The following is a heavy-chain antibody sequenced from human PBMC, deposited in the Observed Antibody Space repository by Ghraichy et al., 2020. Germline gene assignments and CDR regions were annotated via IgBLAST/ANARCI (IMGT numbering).Heavy chain of an antibody. CDR1: GGSFTGYY. D-gene: IGHD1-26*01. CDR3: ARGQVGATFDY. J-gene: IGHJ4*02. V-gene: IGHV4-34*01. Sequence: SETLSLTCAVYGGSFTGYYWSWIRQPPGKGLEWIGEINHSGSTNYNPSLKSRVTISVDTSKNQFSLKLSSVTAADTAVYYCARGQVGATFDYWGQGTLVTVSS. CDR2: INHSGST.